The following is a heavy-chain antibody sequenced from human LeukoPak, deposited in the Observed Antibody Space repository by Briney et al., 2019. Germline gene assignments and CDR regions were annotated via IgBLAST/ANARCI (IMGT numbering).Heavy chain of an antibody. V-gene: IGHV1-18*01. CDR1: GYTFTSYG. J-gene: IGHJ4*02. Sequence: AASVKVSCKASGYTFTSYGISWVRQAPGQGLEWMGWISAYNGNTNYAQKLQGRVTMTTDTSTSTAYMELRSLRSDDTAVYYCARVYCDSSGYYPLDFDYWGQGTLVTVSS. D-gene: IGHD3-22*01. CDR2: ISAYNGNT. CDR3: ARVYCDSSGYYPLDFDY.